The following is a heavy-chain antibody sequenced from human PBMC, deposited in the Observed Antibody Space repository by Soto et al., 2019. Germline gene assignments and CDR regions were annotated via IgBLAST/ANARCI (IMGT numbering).Heavy chain of an antibody. CDR2: ISAYNGNT. D-gene: IGHD3-22*01. CDR1: GYTFTSYG. J-gene: IGHJ4*02. CDR3: ARIYTYYYDSSGPLDC. V-gene: IGHV1-18*01. Sequence: ASVKVSCKASGYTFTSYGISWVRQAPGQGLEWMGWISAYNGNTNYAQKLQGRVTMTTDTSTSTAYMELRSLRSDDTAVYYCARIYTYYYDSSGPLDCWGQGTLVTAPQ.